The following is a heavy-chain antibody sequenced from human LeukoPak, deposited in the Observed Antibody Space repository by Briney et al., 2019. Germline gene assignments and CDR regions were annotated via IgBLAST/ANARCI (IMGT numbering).Heavy chain of an antibody. Sequence: KPPATLSLTCTVSGGSISSSSYYWGWIRQPPGKGLEWIGSIYYSGITYYNPSLKSRVTISVDTSKNQFSLKLSSVTAADTAVYYCARRLDYWGQGTLVTVSS. J-gene: IGHJ4*02. CDR1: GGSISSSSYY. CDR2: IYYSGIT. CDR3: ARRLDY. V-gene: IGHV4-39*01.